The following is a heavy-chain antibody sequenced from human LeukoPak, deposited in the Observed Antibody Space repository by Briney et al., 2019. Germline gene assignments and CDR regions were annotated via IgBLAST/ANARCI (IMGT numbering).Heavy chain of an antibody. CDR3: ARPSTYYDSWSGTSGFDY. CDR1: GGSFSGYY. CDR2: INHSGST. J-gene: IGHJ4*02. V-gene: IGHV4-34*01. D-gene: IGHD3-3*01. Sequence: SETLSLTCAVYGGSFSGYYWSWIRQPPGKGLEWIGEINHSGSTNYNPSLKSRVTISVDTSKNQFSLKLSSVTAADTAVYYCARPSTYYDSWSGTSGFDYWGQGTLVTVSS.